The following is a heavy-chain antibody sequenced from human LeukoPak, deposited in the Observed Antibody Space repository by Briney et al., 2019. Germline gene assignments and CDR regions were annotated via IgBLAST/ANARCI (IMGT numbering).Heavy chain of an antibody. D-gene: IGHD3-3*02. CDR2: FDPEEGEI. V-gene: IGHV1-24*01. Sequence: ASVRVSCKVSGYTLTELSMHWVRQAPGKGLEWMGGFDPEEGEIIYAQKFQGRVTMTEDTSTDTAYMELSSLRSEDTAVYYCAYGQAFWFDPWGQGTLVTVSS. J-gene: IGHJ5*02. CDR3: AYGQAFWFDP. CDR1: GYTLTELS.